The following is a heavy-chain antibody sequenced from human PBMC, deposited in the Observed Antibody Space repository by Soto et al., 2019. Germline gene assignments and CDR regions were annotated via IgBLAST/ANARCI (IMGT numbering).Heavy chain of an antibody. J-gene: IGHJ3*02. CDR2: ISSSSSYI. V-gene: IGHV3-21*01. CDR3: ARALPGITIFGVVTFDAFDI. D-gene: IGHD3-3*01. Sequence: PGGSLRLSCAASGFTFSSYSMNWVRQAPGKGLEWVSSISSSSSYIYYADSVKGRFTISRDNAKNSLYLQMNSLRDEDTAVYYCARALPGITIFGVVTFDAFDIWGQGTMVTVSS. CDR1: GFTFSSYS.